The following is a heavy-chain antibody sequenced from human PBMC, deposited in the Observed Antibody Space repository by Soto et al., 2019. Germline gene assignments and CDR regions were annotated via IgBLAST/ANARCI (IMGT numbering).Heavy chain of an antibody. J-gene: IGHJ4*02. CDR3: ARGGLYCSSTSCYNGLCDY. V-gene: IGHV3-30-3*01. Sequence: QVQLVESGGGVVQPGRSLRLSCAASGFTFSSYAMHWVRQAPGKGLEGVAVLSYDGSNKYYADSVKGRFTISRDNSKNTLYLQMNSLRAEDTAVYYCARGGLYCSSTSCYNGLCDYWGQGTLVTVSS. CDR2: LSYDGSNK. D-gene: IGHD2-2*02. CDR1: GFTFSSYA.